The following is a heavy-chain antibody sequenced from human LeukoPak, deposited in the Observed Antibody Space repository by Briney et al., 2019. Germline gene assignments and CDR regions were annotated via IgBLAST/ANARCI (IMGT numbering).Heavy chain of an antibody. D-gene: IGHD3-10*01. V-gene: IGHV4-38-2*02. Sequence: SETLSLTCAVSGYSISSGYYWGWIRLPPGKGLEWIGSIYHSGSTYYNPSLKSRVTISVDTSKNQFSLKLSSVTAADTAVYYCARDLSYYGSGSYVYWGQGTLVTVSS. CDR3: ARDLSYYGSGSYVY. J-gene: IGHJ4*02. CDR2: IYHSGST. CDR1: GYSISSGYY.